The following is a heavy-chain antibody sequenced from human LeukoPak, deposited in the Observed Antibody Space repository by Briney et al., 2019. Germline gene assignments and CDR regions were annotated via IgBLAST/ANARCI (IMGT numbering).Heavy chain of an antibody. CDR3: ARGGGYTYGLSSDY. Sequence: GGSLRLSCAASGFSFSNYNMNWVRQAPGKGLEWVSSTSSSSSHIFCAASVKGRSTISSDNAKNSLNLQMNSRRAEDTAVYYCARGGGYTYGLSSDYWGQGTLVTVPS. V-gene: IGHV3-21*01. J-gene: IGHJ4*02. CDR2: TSSSSSHI. CDR1: GFSFSNYN. D-gene: IGHD5-18*01.